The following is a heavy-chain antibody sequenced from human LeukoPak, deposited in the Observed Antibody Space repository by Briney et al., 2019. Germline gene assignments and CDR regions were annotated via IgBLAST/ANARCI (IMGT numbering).Heavy chain of an antibody. J-gene: IGHJ4*02. CDR3: AKATGYSSGWYPD. V-gene: IGHV3-23*01. D-gene: IGHD6-19*01. CDR1: GFTFSSYA. Sequence: GGSLRLSCAASGFTFSSYAMSWVRQAPGKGLEWVSGISGGGGNTYYADSVKGRITISRDNSKNTLYLQMSSLRAEDTAVYYCAKATGYSSGWYPDWGQGTLVTVSS. CDR2: ISGGGGNT.